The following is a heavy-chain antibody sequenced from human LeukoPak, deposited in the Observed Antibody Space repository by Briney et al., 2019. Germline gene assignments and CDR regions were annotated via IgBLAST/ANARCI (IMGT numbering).Heavy chain of an antibody. CDR2: IIPIFGTA. CDR3: ARDLDTAMGAAV. J-gene: IGHJ6*04. D-gene: IGHD5-18*01. Sequence: SVKVSCKASGGTFSSYAISWVRQAPGQGLEWMGGIIPIFGTANYAQKFQGRVTITADESTSTAYMELSSLRSEDTAVYYCARDLDTAMGAAVWGKGTTVTVSS. V-gene: IGHV1-69*13. CDR1: GGTFSSYA.